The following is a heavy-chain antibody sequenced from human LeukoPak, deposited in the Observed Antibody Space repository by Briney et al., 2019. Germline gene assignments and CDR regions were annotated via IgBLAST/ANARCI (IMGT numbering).Heavy chain of an antibody. CDR3: AKLVGPTGYFDL. Sequence: PSETLSLSCTVSNGSIFSHNSYWAWVRQPPGKGLEWIVGMYYSGTTYYNPSLQSRVTMSVDMAKNHFSLNMTSVSAADTAVYFCAKLVGPTGYFDLWGRGALVTVA. D-gene: IGHD3/OR15-3a*01. CDR2: MYYSGTT. CDR1: NGSIFSHNSY. J-gene: IGHJ4*02. V-gene: IGHV4-39*01.